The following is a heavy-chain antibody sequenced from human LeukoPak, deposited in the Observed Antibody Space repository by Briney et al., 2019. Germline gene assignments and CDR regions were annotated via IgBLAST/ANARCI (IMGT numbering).Heavy chain of an antibody. CDR3: ARTTMVRGTYYMDV. CDR2: IYYSGYT. Sequence: KPSETLSLTCAVSGGSISSGGYSWSWIRQPPGKGLEWIGYIYYSGYTNYNPSLKSRVTISVDTSKNQFSLKLSSVTAADTAVYYCARTTMVRGTYYMDVWGKGTTVTISS. D-gene: IGHD3-10*01. J-gene: IGHJ6*03. CDR1: GGSISSGGYS. V-gene: IGHV4-61*08.